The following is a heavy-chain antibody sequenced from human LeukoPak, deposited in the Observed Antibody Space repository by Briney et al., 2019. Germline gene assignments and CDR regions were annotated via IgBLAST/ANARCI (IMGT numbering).Heavy chain of an antibody. D-gene: IGHD5-12*01. J-gene: IGHJ4*02. CDR2: IRYDGSNE. CDR1: GFTFRNYG. CDR3: AKQKRAWSGYDPYDC. V-gene: IGHV3-30*02. Sequence: GGSLRLSCTASGFTFRNYGMHWVRQAPGKGLDWVAFIRYDGSNEDYAGSVKGRFTISRDDSKDTLYLQMNSLRAEDTALYYCAKQKRAWSGYDPYDCWGQGTLVTVSS.